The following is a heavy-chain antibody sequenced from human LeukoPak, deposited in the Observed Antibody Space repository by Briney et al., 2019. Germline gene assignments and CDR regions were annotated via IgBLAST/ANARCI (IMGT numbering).Heavy chain of an antibody. J-gene: IGHJ5*02. D-gene: IGHD3-22*01. Sequence: ASVKVSCKASGGTFSSYAISWVRQAPGQGLEWMGGIIPIFGTANYAQKFQGRVTITTDESTSTAYMELSSLRSEDTAVYYCARRSNYYDSNDLWGQGTLVTVSS. V-gene: IGHV1-69*05. CDR3: ARRSNYYDSNDL. CDR2: IIPIFGTA. CDR1: GGTFSSYA.